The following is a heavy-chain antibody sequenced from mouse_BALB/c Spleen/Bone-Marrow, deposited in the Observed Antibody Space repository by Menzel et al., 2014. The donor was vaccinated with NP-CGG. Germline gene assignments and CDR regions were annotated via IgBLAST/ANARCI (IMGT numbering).Heavy chain of an antibody. CDR2: IDPANGDT. CDR3: ARLITTDY. CDR1: GFNIKDTY. D-gene: IGHD2-4*01. J-gene: IGHJ2*01. Sequence: VQLQQSGAELVKPGASVKLSCTASGFNIKDTYMHWVKQRPEQGLEWIGRIDPANGDTKYDPKFQGKATITADTSSNTAYLQLSSLTSEDTAVYYCARLITTDYWGQGTTLTVSS. V-gene: IGHV14-3*02.